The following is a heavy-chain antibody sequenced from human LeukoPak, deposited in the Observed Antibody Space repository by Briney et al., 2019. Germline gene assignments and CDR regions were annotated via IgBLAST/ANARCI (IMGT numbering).Heavy chain of an antibody. CDR1: GFTVSSNY. D-gene: IGHD3-10*01. V-gene: IGHV3-21*01. CDR2: ISSSSSYI. J-gene: IGHJ5*02. Sequence: PGGSLRLSCAASGFTVSSNYMSWVRQAPGKGLEWVSSISSSSSYIYYADSVKGRFTISRDNAKNSLYLQMNSLRAEDTAVYYCARDLRGPTYYGSGSYYNWFDPWGQGTLVTVSS. CDR3: ARDLRGPTYYGSGSYYNWFDP.